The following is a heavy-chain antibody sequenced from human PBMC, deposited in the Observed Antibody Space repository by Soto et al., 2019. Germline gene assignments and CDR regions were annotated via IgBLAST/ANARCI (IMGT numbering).Heavy chain of an antibody. CDR1: GGSISSNNW. CDR2: IHHSGST. CDR3: AGQLNTPYIYNY. Sequence: QVQLQESGPGLVKPSGTLSLTCAVSGGSISSNNWWSWVRQPPGKGLEWIGEIHHSGSTNYNPSLKGRVTIAVDKSKSQVSLNLGSVTAADTAVYYCAGQLNTPYIYNYWGQGTLVTVSS. D-gene: IGHD5-18*01. V-gene: IGHV4-4*02. J-gene: IGHJ4*02.